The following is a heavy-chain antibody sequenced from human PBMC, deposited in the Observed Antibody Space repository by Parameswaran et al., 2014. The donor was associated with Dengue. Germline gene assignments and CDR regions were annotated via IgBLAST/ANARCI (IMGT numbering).Heavy chain of an antibody. Sequence: VRQMPGKGLEWMGIIYPGDSDTRYSPSFQGQVTISADKSNSTAYLQWSSLKASDTAMYYCGRHGTQYDFWSGYPPNYYYYIDVWGKGTTVTVSS. V-gene: IGHV5-51*01. D-gene: IGHD3-3*01. CDR3: GRHGTQYDFWSGYPPNYYYYIDV. CDR2: IYPGDSDT. J-gene: IGHJ6*03.